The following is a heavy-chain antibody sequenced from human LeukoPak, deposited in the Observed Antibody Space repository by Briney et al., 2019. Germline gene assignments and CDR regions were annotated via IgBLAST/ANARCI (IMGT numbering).Heavy chain of an antibody. CDR3: AREDRLSPYYYYMVV. CDR2: ISSSSSYI. D-gene: IGHD3-16*01. V-gene: IGHV3-21*01. J-gene: IGHJ6*03. Sequence: PGGSLRLSCAASGFTFSSYSMNWVRQAPGKGLEWVSSISSSSSYIYYADSVKGRFTISRDNAKNSLYLQMNSLRAEDTAVYYCAREDRLSPYYYYMVVWGKGTTVTVSS. CDR1: GFTFSSYS.